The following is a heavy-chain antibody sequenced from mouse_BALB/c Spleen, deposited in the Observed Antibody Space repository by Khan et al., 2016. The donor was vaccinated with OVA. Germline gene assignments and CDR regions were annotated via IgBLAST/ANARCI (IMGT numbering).Heavy chain of an antibody. J-gene: IGHJ2*01. CDR1: GYTFKDYV. V-gene: IGHV9-3-1*01. CDR3: VRFHGGY. Sequence: QIQLVQSGPELKKPGETVKISCKAPGYTFKDYVMNWVKQSPGEGLKWMGWMNTYTGEPTYADDFKGRFAFSLETSASTAYLQINSLKNEDTATDCGVRFHGGYWGQGTTLTVAS. CDR2: MNTYTGEP.